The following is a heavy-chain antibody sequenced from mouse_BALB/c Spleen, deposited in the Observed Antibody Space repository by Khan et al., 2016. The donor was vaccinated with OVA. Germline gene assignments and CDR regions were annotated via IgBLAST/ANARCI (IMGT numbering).Heavy chain of an antibody. V-gene: IGHV14-3*02. J-gene: IGHJ4*01. CDR2: IDPANGNT. CDR3: SYSPRLYAMDY. Sequence: VQLKQSGAELVKPGASVKLSCIGSGFNIKDTYMHWVKQRPEQGLEWIGRIDPANGNTKYDPKFQGKATLRADTSSNTVYLQLSRLTSEDTAVXYCSYSPRLYAMDYWGHGTSVTVSS. CDR1: GFNIKDTY.